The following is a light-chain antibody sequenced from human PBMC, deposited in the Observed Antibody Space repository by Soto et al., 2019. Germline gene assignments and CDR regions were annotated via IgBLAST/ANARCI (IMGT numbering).Light chain of an antibody. CDR1: QSLLHSNGYNY. CDR3: MQALQTPT. J-gene: IGKJ5*01. V-gene: IGKV2-28*01. Sequence: EIVMTQSPLSLPVTPGEPASISCRSSQSLLHSNGYNYLDWYLQKPGQSPQLLIYLGSNRASGVPDRFSGSGSGTDFTLKISRAEAEDVGIYYCMQALQTPTFGQGTRLEIK. CDR2: LGS.